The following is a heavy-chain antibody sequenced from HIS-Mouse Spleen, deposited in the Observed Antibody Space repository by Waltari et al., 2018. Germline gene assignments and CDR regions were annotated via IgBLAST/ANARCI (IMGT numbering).Heavy chain of an antibody. D-gene: IGHD3-10*01. CDR3: AKKPPPLPVRDAFDI. CDR1: GFTFSSYG. J-gene: IGHJ3*02. V-gene: IGHV3-30*18. Sequence: QVQLVESGGGVVQPGRSLRLSCAASGFTFSSYGMHWVRQAPGKGLEWVAVISYDGSNKDYADSVKGRFTSSRDNSKNTLYLQMTSLRAEDTAVYYCAKKPPPLPVRDAFDIWGQGTMVTVSS. CDR2: ISYDGSNK.